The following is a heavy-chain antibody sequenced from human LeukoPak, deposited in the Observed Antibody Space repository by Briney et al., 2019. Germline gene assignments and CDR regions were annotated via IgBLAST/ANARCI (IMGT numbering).Heavy chain of an antibody. V-gene: IGHV3-9*01. CDR3: AKDLSRWGSYRSDAFDI. CDR1: GFTFDDYA. CDR2: ISWNGGSI. D-gene: IGHD3-16*02. Sequence: GGSLRLSCAASGFTFDDYAMHWVRQAPGKGLEWVSGISWNGGSIDYADSVKGRFTISRDNAKNSLYLQMNSLRTEDTALYYCAKDLSRWGSYRSDAFDIWGQGTMVTVSS. J-gene: IGHJ3*02.